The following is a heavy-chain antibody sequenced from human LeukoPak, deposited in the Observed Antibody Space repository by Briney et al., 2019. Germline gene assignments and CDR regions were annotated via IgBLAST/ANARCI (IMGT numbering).Heavy chain of an antibody. V-gene: IGHV3-9*03. D-gene: IGHD3-22*01. J-gene: IGHJ3*02. Sequence: GRSLRLSCAASGFTFDDYAMHWVRQAPGKGLEWVSGISWNSGSIVYADSVKGRFTISRDNAKNSLYLQMNSLRAEDMALYYCAKDMGDYYDSSGLTYAFDIWGQGTMVTVSS. CDR1: GFTFDDYA. CDR2: ISWNSGSI. CDR3: AKDMGDYYDSSGLTYAFDI.